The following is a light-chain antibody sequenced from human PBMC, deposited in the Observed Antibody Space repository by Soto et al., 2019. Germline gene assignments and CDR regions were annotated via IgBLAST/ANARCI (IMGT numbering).Light chain of an antibody. CDR3: QQYNSYS. Sequence: IQLTQAPSTLPASVGDKVTITCRASQSSSNWLAWYQQKPGTAPKVLIYHASNLQSGVPSRFSGSGSGTEFTLTISSLQPDAFATYYCQQYNSYSFGQGTKVDIK. CDR2: HAS. CDR1: QSSSNW. J-gene: IGKJ1*01. V-gene: IGKV1-5*01.